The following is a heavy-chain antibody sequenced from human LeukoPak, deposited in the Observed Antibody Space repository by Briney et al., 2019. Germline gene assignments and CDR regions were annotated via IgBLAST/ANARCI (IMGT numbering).Heavy chain of an antibody. D-gene: IGHD1-1*01. CDR2: IWYDGSNK. CDR3: ASESTGTTDFDY. V-gene: IGHV3-33*01. J-gene: IGHJ4*02. CDR1: GFTFSSYG. Sequence: GGSLRLSWAASGFTFSSYGMHWVRQAPGKGLEWVAVIWYDGSNKYYADSVEGRFTISRDNSKNTLYLQMNSLRAEDTAVYYCASESTGTTDFDYWGQGTLVTVSS.